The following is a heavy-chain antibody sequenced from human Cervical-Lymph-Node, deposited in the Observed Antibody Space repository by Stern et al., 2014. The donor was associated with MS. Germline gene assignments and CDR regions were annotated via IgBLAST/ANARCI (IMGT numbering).Heavy chain of an antibody. CDR2: IVVGSGNT. V-gene: IGHV1-58*01. J-gene: IGHJ4*02. CDR1: GFTFTSSA. CDR3: AADPLNSGSYYGDY. Sequence: QMQLVQSGPEVKKPATSVKVSCKASGFTFTSSALQWVRQARGQRLEWIGWIVVGSGNTNYAQKFQERVTITRDMSTSTAYMELSSLRSEDTAVYYCAADPLNSGSYYGDYWGQGTLVTVSS. D-gene: IGHD1-26*01.